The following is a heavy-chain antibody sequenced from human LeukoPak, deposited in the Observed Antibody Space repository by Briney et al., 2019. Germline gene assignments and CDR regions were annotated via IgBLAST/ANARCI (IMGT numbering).Heavy chain of an antibody. V-gene: IGHV1-3*01. CDR1: GYTFTSYA. Sequence: ASVKVSCKASGYTFTSYAMHWVRQAPGQRLEWMGWINAGNGNTKYSQKFQGRVTITRDTSASTAYMEPSSLRSEDTAVYYCARDTYYYDSSGYYALYYFDYWGQGTLVTVSS. CDR2: INAGNGNT. CDR3: ARDTYYYDSSGYYALYYFDY. J-gene: IGHJ4*02. D-gene: IGHD3-22*01.